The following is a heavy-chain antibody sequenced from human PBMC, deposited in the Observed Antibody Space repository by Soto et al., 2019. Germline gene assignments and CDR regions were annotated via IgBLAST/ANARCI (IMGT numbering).Heavy chain of an antibody. CDR3: ARDLGYYESDGYFDY. D-gene: IGHD3-22*01. V-gene: IGHV3-11*01. CDR2: ISSSGSTI. CDR1: GFTFSDNY. Sequence: PGGSLRLSCAASGFTFSDNYMSWIRQAPGKGLEWVSYISSSGSTIYYADSVKGRFTISRDNAKSSLYLQMNSLRAEDTAVYYCARDLGYYESDGYFDYWGQGALVTVSS. J-gene: IGHJ4*02.